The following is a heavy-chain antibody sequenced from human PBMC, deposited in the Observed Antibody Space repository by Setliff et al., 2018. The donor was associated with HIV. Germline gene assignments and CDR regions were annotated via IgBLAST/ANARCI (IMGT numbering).Heavy chain of an antibody. CDR3: ARLSPPDDYGDLGGVDY. CDR1: GFTFSTYE. D-gene: IGHD4-17*01. J-gene: IGHJ4*02. CDR2: VSSGDSSI. Sequence: LRLSCAASGFTFSTYEMNWVRHAPGKGLEWVAYVSSGDSSIYYADSVKGRFTIYRDNTKNSLVLRMNSLRAEDTAVYYCARLSPPDDYGDLGGVDYWGQGTLVTVSS. V-gene: IGHV3-48*03.